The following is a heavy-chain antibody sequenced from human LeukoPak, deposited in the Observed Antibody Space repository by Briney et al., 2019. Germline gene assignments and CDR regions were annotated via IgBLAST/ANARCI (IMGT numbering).Heavy chain of an antibody. D-gene: IGHD6-19*01. CDR1: GFTFSSYW. V-gene: IGHV3-74*01. CDR3: ARFSSGWSPSGFDY. CDR2: INSDGSST. J-gene: IGHJ4*02. Sequence: GGSLRLSCAASGFTFSSYWMHWVRQGPGKELMWVSNINSDGSSTNYADSVKGRFTISRDNAKNTLYLQMNSLRAEDTAVYYCARFSSGWSPSGFDYWGQGTLVTVSS.